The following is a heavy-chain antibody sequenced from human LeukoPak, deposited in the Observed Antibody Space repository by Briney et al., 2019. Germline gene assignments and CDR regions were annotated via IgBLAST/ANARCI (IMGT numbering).Heavy chain of an antibody. V-gene: IGHV3-7*03. CDR2: IKQDGSEK. J-gene: IGHJ4*02. CDR1: GFTFSSHW. Sequence: RGSLRLSCAASGFTFSSHWMSWVRQAPEKGLEWVANIKQDGSEKYYVDSVKGRFTISRDNAKNSLYLQMNSLRAEDTAVYYCARGDYWGQGTLVAVSS. CDR3: ARGDY.